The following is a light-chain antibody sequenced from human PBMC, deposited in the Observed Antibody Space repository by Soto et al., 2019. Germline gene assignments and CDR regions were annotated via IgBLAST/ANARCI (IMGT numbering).Light chain of an antibody. CDR3: CSYAGSYTWV. CDR2: DVS. V-gene: IGLV2-11*01. CDR1: SSDVGGYNY. Sequence: QSVPTQPRSVSGSPGQSVTISCTGTSSDVGGYNYVSWYQQHPGKAPKLMIYDVSKRPSGVPDRFSGSKSGNRASLTISGLQAEDEAEYYCCSYAGSYTWVFGGGTKLTVL. J-gene: IGLJ3*02.